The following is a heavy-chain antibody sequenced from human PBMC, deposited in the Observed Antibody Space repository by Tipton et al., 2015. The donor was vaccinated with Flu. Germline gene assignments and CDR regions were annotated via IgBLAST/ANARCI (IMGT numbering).Heavy chain of an antibody. V-gene: IGHV6-1*01. CDR3: ARDLAYYDILTGYQGYYYYGMDV. Sequence: PGLVKPSQTLSLTCAISGDSVSSNSAAWNWIRQSPSRGLEWLGRTYYRPKWYNDYAVSVKSRITINPDTSKNQFSLQLNSVTPEDTAVYYCARDLAYYDILTGYQGYYYYGMDVWGQGTTVTVSS. CDR1: GDSVSSNSAA. D-gene: IGHD3-9*01. CDR2: TYYRPKWYN. J-gene: IGHJ6*02.